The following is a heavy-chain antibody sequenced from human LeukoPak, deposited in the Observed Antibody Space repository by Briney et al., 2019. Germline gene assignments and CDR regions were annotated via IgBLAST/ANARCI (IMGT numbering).Heavy chain of an antibody. Sequence: ASVKVSCKASGYTFTGYYMHWVRQAPGQGLEWMGWINPNSGGTNYAQKFQGRVTMTGDTSISTAYMELSRLRSDDTAVYYCARSPRRPGIGLQTFDYWGQGTLVTVSS. CDR1: GYTFTGYY. V-gene: IGHV1-2*02. CDR3: ARSPRRPGIGLQTFDY. CDR2: INPNSGGT. D-gene: IGHD2/OR15-2a*01. J-gene: IGHJ4*02.